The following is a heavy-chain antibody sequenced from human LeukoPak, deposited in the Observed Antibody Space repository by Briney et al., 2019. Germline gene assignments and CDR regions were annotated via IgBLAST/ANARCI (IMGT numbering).Heavy chain of an antibody. V-gene: IGHV4-59*01. J-gene: IGHJ5*02. CDR3: ARGGSGSYYPNWFDP. Sequence: SETLSLTCTVSGGSIISYYWSWIRQPPGKGLEWIGYIYYSGSTNYNPSLKSRVTISVDTSKNQFSLKLSSVTAADTAVYYCARGGSGSYYPNWFDPWGQGTLVTVSS. CDR2: IYYSGST. CDR1: GGSIISYY. D-gene: IGHD3-10*01.